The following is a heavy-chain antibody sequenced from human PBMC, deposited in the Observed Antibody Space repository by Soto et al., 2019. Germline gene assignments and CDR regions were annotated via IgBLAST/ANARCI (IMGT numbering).Heavy chain of an antibody. CDR2: ISSSTTYI. D-gene: IGHD4-17*01. Sequence: VQLVESGGGLVKPGGSLRLSCAASGFTFSIYSINWVRQAPGKGLEWVSSISSSTTYIYYADSVKGRFTISRDNAKNSVFLHMSSLRAEDTAVYYCARGGPTTVTTYDYWGQGTLVTVSS. CDR1: GFTFSIYS. V-gene: IGHV3-21*01. J-gene: IGHJ4*02. CDR3: ARGGPTTVTTYDY.